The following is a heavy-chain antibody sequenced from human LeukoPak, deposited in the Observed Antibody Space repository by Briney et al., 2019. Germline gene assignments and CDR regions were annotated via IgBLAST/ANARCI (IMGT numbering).Heavy chain of an antibody. CDR1: GFSFSNYW. V-gene: IGHV3-7*01. J-gene: IGHJ4*02. Sequence: GGSLRLSCAASGFSFSNYWMSWVRQAPGKGLEWVANIKQDGSEKYYVDSVKGRFTISRDNAKNSLYLQMNSLRAEDTAVYYCARAPRYCSGGSCYGPRFDYWGQGTLVTVSS. D-gene: IGHD2-15*01. CDR3: ARAPRYCSGGSCYGPRFDY. CDR2: IKQDGSEK.